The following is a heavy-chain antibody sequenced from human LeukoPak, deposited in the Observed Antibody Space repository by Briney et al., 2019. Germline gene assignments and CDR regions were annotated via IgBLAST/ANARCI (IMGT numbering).Heavy chain of an antibody. J-gene: IGHJ4*02. D-gene: IGHD3-16*01. CDR1: GFTFEEYG. CDR2: INWKHGGT. CDR3: ARGDGGDY. Sequence: GGSLRLPCVAPGFTFEEYGMSWVRQAPGKGLAWVSGINWKHGGTGYAVSVQGRFTISRDKAKNSLYLQMDSLRAEDTAVYHCARGDGGDYWGQGILVTVSS. V-gene: IGHV3-20*01.